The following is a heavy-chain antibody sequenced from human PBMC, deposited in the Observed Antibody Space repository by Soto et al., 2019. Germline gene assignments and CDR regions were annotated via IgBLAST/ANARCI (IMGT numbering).Heavy chain of an antibody. CDR1: GSSFPTYY. V-gene: IGHV1-2*06. CDR3: ATFKHAPYGLDV. Sequence: AAVQVSCKASGSSFPTYYLFGVRQAPGQGLEWVGRINPKTGDTNYAQKFQGRVTMTRDTSISTAYLELSNLRSDDTAFYYCATFKHAPYGLDVWGQGTLVTVSS. CDR2: INPKTGDT. D-gene: IGHD3-10*01. J-gene: IGHJ4*02.